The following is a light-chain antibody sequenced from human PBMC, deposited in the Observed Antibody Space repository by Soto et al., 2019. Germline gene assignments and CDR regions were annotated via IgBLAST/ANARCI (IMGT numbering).Light chain of an antibody. CDR1: SSDVGGYNY. V-gene: IGLV2-14*01. CDR3: SSYTTSSTWV. CDR2: GVT. J-gene: IGLJ3*02. Sequence: QSALTQPASVSGSPGQSITISCTGTSSDVGGYNYVSWFQHHPGKAPKLMIYGVTNRTSGVSNRFSGSKSGNTASLTISGLQAEDEADYYCSSYTTSSTWVFGGGTKLTVL.